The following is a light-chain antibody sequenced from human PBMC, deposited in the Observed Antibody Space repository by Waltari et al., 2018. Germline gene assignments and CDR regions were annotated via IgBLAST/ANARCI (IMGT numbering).Light chain of an antibody. Sequence: ESVLTQNPGTLSLSTGERANLSCRASQSFSNYLAWYQQKPGQAPRLLIFESSKRATGTPGRFSGSGSGTDFTLTISSLEPEDFAVYYCQQRGDWPLTFGQGTKLEI. CDR3: QQRGDWPLT. V-gene: IGKV3-11*01. CDR2: ESS. CDR1: QSFSNY. J-gene: IGKJ2*01.